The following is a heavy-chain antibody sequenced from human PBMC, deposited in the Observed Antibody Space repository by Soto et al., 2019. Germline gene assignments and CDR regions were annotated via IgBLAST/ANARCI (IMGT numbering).Heavy chain of an antibody. CDR3: ARGMTTVTTLDY. D-gene: IGHD4-4*01. CDR2: IYHSGST. V-gene: IGHV4-30-2*01. Sequence: SETLSLTCAVSGGSISSGGYSWSWIRQPPGKGLEWVGYIYHSGSTYYNPSLKSRVTISVDRSKNQFPLKLSSVTAADTAVYYCARGMTTVTTLDYWGQGTLVTVS. CDR1: GGSISSGGYS. J-gene: IGHJ4*02.